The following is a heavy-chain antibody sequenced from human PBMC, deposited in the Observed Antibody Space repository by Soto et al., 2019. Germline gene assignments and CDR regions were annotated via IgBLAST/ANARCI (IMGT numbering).Heavy chain of an antibody. V-gene: IGHV3-33*01. CDR1: GFTFRSFG. CDR2: IWYDGSNK. D-gene: IGHD6-13*01. J-gene: IGHJ5*02. CDR3: AGARYSSSVIHGFDP. Sequence: QVQLVESGGGVVQPGRSLRLSCEASGFTFRSFGMHWVRQAPGKGLEWVAIIWYDGSNKYYADSVKGRFTISRDNSXXTLSLQMNSLRVEDTAVYYCAGARYSSSVIHGFDPWGQGTLVTVSS.